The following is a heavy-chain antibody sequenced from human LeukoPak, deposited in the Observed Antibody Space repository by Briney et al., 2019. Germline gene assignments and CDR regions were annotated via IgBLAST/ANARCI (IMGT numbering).Heavy chain of an antibody. CDR3: ASAAGPFDN. J-gene: IGHJ4*02. CDR2: IWFDGSNK. CDR1: GFTFSSYG. D-gene: IGHD6-13*01. Sequence: GRSLGLSCVASGFTFSSYGMHWVRQAPGKGPEWVAVIWFDGSNKYYADSVKGRFTISRDNSKNTLYLEMNSLRAEDTAVYYCASAAGPFDNWGQGTLVTVSS. V-gene: IGHV3-33*01.